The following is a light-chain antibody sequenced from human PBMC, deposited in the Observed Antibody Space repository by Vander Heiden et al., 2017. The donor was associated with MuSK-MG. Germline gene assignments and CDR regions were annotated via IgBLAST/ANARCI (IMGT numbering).Light chain of an antibody. Sequence: VLTQPPPASGGPGRRVTISCSGSSSNIGSNTVNWYQQLPGTAPKLLIYSNNQRPSGVPDRFSGSKSGTSASLAISGLQSEDEADYYCAAWDDSLNGVVFGGGTKLTVL. CDR1: SSNIGSNT. CDR2: SNN. J-gene: IGLJ2*01. V-gene: IGLV1-44*01. CDR3: AAWDDSLNGVV.